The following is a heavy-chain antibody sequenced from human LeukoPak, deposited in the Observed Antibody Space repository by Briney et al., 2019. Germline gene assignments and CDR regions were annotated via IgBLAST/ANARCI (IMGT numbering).Heavy chain of an antibody. CDR2: IYYSGST. Sequence: SETLSLTCTVSGGSISSSSYYWGRLRQPPGKGLEWIGSIYYSGSTYYNPSLKSRVTISVDTSKNQFSLKLSSVTAADTAVYYCARVGITMIVVVITRGDAFDIWGQGTMVTVSS. J-gene: IGHJ3*02. CDR3: ARVGITMIVVVITRGDAFDI. V-gene: IGHV4-39*07. D-gene: IGHD3-22*01. CDR1: GGSISSSSYY.